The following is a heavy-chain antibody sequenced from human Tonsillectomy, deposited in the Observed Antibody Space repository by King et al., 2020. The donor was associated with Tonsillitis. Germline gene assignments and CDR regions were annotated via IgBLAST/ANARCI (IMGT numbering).Heavy chain of an antibody. CDR2: IYHSGST. J-gene: IGHJ6*02. CDR3: ARTSLGSGYYFYYGLDV. D-gene: IGHD1-26*01. V-gene: IGHV4-38-2*01. CDR1: GYSISSGYY. Sequence: VQLQESGPGLVKPSETLSLTCAVSGYSISSGYYWGWIRQPPGKGLEWIGSIYHSGSTYYNPSLKSRVTISVDTSKNQFSLKLSSVTAADTAVYYCARTSLGSGYYFYYGLDVWGQGTTVTVSS.